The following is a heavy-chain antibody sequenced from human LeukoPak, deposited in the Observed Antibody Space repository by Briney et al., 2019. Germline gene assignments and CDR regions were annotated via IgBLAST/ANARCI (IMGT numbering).Heavy chain of an antibody. J-gene: IGHJ4*02. CDR3: GRGRSGYGGDSGVASFDY. CDR1: GYSISGGYY. Sequence: TPSETLSLTCTVSGYSISGGYYWGWIRQPPGKGLEWIGSIYHTGTTYQNPSLKSRVTMSVDTSKNLFSLRVSSVTAADTAVYYSGRGRSGYGGDSGVASFDYWGRGTLVTVSS. CDR2: IYHTGTT. D-gene: IGHD4-23*01. V-gene: IGHV4-38-2*02.